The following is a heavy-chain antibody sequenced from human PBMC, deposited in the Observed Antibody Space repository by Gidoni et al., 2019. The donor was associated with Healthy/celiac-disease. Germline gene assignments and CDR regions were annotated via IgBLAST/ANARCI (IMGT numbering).Heavy chain of an antibody. D-gene: IGHD4-17*01. Sequence: QVQLQESGPGLVKPSQTLSLTCTVSGGSISSGDYYWWWIRQPPGKGLEWIGYIYYRGSTYYNPSLKIRVTISVDTSKNQFSLKLSSVTAADTAVYYCASGANYGYFQHWGQGTLVTVSS. CDR3: ASGANYGYFQH. CDR2: IYYRGST. CDR1: GGSISSGDYY. J-gene: IGHJ1*01. V-gene: IGHV4-30-4*01.